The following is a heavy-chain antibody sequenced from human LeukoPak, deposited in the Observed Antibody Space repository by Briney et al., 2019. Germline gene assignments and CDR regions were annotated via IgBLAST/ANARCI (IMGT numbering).Heavy chain of an antibody. Sequence: SETPSPTLTFSGGSLSRGDFYWGLVPPPPGEGPGGIWDIYYSGSTYYNPSLKSRVTISVDTSKNQFSLKLTSLTAADTAIYYCARESNYYGSGTYSAFDYWGQGTLVTVSS. J-gene: IGHJ4*02. D-gene: IGHD3-10*01. CDR3: ARESNYYGSGTYSAFDY. CDR1: GGSLSRGDFY. CDR2: IYYSGST. V-gene: IGHV4-30-4*01.